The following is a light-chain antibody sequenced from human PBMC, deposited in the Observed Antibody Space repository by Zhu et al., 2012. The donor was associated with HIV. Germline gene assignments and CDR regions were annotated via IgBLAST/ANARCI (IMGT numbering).Light chain of an antibody. Sequence: EIVLTQSPGTLSLSPGEGATLSCRASQTVGSWYLAWYQQKPGQALRLLVYGAFNRATGVPDRFSASGSGTDFTLTISRLESDDVAVYFCQQYGGSPMTFGPGTKVEIK. CDR2: GAF. J-gene: IGKJ1*01. CDR3: QQYGGSPMT. CDR1: QTVGSWY. V-gene: IGKV3-20*01.